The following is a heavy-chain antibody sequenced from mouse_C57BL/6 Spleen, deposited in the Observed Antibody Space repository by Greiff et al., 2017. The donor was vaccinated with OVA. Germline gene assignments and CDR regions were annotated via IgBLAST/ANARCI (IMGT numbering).Heavy chain of an antibody. CDR1: GFSITSYG. CDR2: IWRGGST. J-gene: IGHJ4*01. V-gene: IGHV2-5*01. CDR3: AKEAPNDYYAMDY. D-gene: IGHD1-3*01. Sequence: VQLVESGPGLVQPSQSLFITCTVSGFSITSYGVHWVRQSPGKGLEWLGVIWRGGSTDYTAAFMSRLSITKDNSKSQVFFKMNSLQADDTAIYYCAKEAPNDYYAMDYWGQGTSVTVSS.